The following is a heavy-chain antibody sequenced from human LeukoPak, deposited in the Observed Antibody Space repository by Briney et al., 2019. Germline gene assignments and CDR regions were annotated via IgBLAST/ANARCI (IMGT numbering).Heavy chain of an antibody. V-gene: IGHV3-23*01. J-gene: IGHJ4*02. CDR3: AKKGSSWPYYFDY. CDR1: GFTVISSY. D-gene: IGHD6-13*01. Sequence: GGSLRLSCAASGFTVISSYMSWVRQAPGKGLEWVSAISGGGDSTYYADSVKGRFTISRDNSKNTLYLQMNSLRAEDTAIYYCAKKGSSWPYYFDYWGQGTLVTVSS. CDR2: ISGGGDST.